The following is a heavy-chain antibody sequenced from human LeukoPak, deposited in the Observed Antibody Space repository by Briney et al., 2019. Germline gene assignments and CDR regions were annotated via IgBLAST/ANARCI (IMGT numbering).Heavy chain of an antibody. J-gene: IGHJ6*03. V-gene: IGHV4-59*01. D-gene: IGHD1-14*01. CDR2: IYYSGST. CDR3: AREFHNFPNRYYYYMDV. CDR1: GGSISSYY. Sequence: SETLSLTCTVSGGSISSYYWSWIRQPPGKGLEWIGYIYYSGSTNYNPSLKSRVTISVDTSKNQFSLKLSSVTAADTAVYYCAREFHNFPNRYYYYMDVWGEGTTVTVSS.